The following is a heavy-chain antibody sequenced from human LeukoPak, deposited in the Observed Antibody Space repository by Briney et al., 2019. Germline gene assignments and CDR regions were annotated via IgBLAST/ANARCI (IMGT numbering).Heavy chain of an antibody. D-gene: IGHD6-19*01. CDR3: ARGHSSSGWYNNPIDY. CDR2: IIPIFGTA. CDR1: GGTFSSYA. J-gene: IGHJ4*02. Sequence: SVKVSCKASGGTFSSYAISWVRQAPGQGLEWMGRIIPIFGTANYAQKFQGRVTITTDESTSTAYMELSSLRSEDTAVYYCARGHSSSGWYNNPIDYWGQGTLVTVSS. V-gene: IGHV1-69*05.